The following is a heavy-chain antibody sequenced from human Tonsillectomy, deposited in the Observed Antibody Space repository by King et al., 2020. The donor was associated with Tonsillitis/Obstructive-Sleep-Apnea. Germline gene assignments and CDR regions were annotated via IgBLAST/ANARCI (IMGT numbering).Heavy chain of an antibody. CDR1: NGSITSAGYY. Sequence: QLQESGPGLVKPSQTLSLTCTVSNGSITSAGYYWSWIRHHPGKGLEWIGYISYSVSAYYSPSLKSRLTISVDTSKNQFSLNLRSVTAADTAVYYCASTTPPYYYYYMDVWGKGTTVTVSS. D-gene: IGHD1-1*01. CDR3: ASTTPPYYYYYMDV. CDR2: ISYSVSA. V-gene: IGHV4-31*03. J-gene: IGHJ6*03.